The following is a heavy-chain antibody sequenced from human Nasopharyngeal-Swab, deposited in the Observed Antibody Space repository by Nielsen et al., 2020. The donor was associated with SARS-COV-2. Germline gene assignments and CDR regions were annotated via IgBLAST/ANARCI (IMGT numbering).Heavy chain of an antibody. V-gene: IGHV4-34*01. D-gene: IGHD6-6*01. CDR3: ARDIAARPASPSYYYGMDV. CDR2: INHSGST. Sequence: WIRQPPRKGLEWIGEINHSGSTNYNPSLKSRVTISVDTSKNQFSLKLSSVTAADTAVYYCARDIAARPASPSYYYGMDVWGQGTTVTVSS. J-gene: IGHJ6*02.